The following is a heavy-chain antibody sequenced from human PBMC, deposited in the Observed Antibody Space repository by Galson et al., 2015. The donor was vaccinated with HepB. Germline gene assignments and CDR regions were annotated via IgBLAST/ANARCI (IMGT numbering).Heavy chain of an antibody. CDR2: ISGSGDST. CDR3: AKDAPARVIEYFQH. J-gene: IGHJ1*01. V-gene: IGHV3-23*01. Sequence: SLRLSCAASGFTFSSYAMSWVRQAPGMGLEWVSGISGSGDSTYNADSVKGRFTISRDNSKNTLYLQMNSLRAEDTAVYYCAKDAPARVIEYFQHWGQGTLVTVSS. CDR1: GFTFSSYA.